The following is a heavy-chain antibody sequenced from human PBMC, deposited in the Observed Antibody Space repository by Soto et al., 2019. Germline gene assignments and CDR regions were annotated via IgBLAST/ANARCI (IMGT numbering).Heavy chain of an antibody. CDR2: ISNNGAHT. V-gene: IGHV3-64*01. Sequence: GGSLRLSCAASGFTFSNYEMHWVRQAPGKGLEYVSGISNNGAHTDYAKSVKGRFTISRDNSENTLYLQMGSLRDEDTAVYYCARDQNLVLDYYYVMDVWGQGTTVTVSS. J-gene: IGHJ6*02. CDR3: ARDQNLVLDYYYVMDV. D-gene: IGHD6-13*01. CDR1: GFTFSNYE.